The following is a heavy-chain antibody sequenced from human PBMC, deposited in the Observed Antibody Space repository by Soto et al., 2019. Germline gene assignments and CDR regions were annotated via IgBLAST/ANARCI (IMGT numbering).Heavy chain of an antibody. CDR2: IYYSGSGGS. CDR3: ARLPSPYYSSTYHPAE. CDR1: GGSISSRSYY. J-gene: IGHJ4*02. D-gene: IGHD2-2*01. Sequence: QLQLQESGPGLVKPSETLSLTCTVSGGSISSRSYYWGWIRQPPGKGLEWIGSIYYSGSGGSYCSPSLKRRVTISGDTSKHQFSLKLSSVTAADTGVYFCARLPSPYYSSTYHPAEWGQGTLVTGPS. V-gene: IGHV4-39*01.